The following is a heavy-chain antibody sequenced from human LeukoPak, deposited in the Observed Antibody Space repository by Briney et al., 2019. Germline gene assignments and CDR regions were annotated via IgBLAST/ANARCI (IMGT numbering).Heavy chain of an antibody. CDR3: ARDGGYSSGYYFDY. J-gene: IGHJ4*02. D-gene: IGHD6-19*01. V-gene: IGHV3-20*04. CDR1: GFTFDDYG. CDR2: INWNGGST. Sequence: GGSRRLSCAASGFTFDDYGMSWVRQAPGKGLEWVSGINWNGGSTGYADSVKGRFTISRDNAKNSLYLQMNSLRAEDTALYYCARDGGYSSGYYFDYWGQGTLVTVSS.